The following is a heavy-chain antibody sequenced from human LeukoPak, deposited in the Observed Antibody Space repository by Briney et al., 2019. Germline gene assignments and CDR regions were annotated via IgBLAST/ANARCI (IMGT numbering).Heavy chain of an antibody. Sequence: ASVKVSCKTSGYTFTNYVMHWVRQAPGQRLEWMGWINAANGNTKYSQKFRDRVTITRDTSANTAYMELSSLRSEDTAVYYCARDVFGTSRPSEYWGQGTLVTVSS. CDR1: GYTFTNYV. D-gene: IGHD2-2*01. CDR3: ARDVFGTSRPSEY. V-gene: IGHV1-3*01. CDR2: INAANGNT. J-gene: IGHJ4*02.